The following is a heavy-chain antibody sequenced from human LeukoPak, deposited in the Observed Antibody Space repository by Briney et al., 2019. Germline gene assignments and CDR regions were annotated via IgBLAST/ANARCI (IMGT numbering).Heavy chain of an antibody. Sequence: PGGSLRLSCAASGFTFSSYAMSWVRQAPGKGLEWVSAISGSGGSTYYADSVKGRFTISRDNSKNTLYLQMSSLRAEDTAVYYCAKSAELLWFGELSYAFDIWGQGTMVTVSS. D-gene: IGHD3-10*01. CDR2: ISGSGGST. CDR1: GFTFSSYA. J-gene: IGHJ3*02. V-gene: IGHV3-23*01. CDR3: AKSAELLWFGELSYAFDI.